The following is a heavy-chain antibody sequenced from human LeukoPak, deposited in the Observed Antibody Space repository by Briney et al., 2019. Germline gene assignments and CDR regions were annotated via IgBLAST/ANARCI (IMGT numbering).Heavy chain of an antibody. CDR2: ITSSSSYI. V-gene: IGHV3-21*01. D-gene: IGHD3-9*01. CDR3: ASVLSGTLTFDH. CDR1: GFTFSSYT. J-gene: IGHJ4*02. Sequence: GGSLRLSCAASGFTFSSYTMNWVRQAPGKGLEWVSSITSSSSYIYYTDSAKGRFTISRDNAKNSLFLQMNSLRAEDTAVYYCASVLSGTLTFDHWGQGTLVAVSS.